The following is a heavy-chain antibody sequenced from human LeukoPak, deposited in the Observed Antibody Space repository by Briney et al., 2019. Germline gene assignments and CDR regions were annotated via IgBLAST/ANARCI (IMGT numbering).Heavy chain of an antibody. CDR3: ARGPTLT. V-gene: IGHV4-4*09. CDR2: IYKSGST. J-gene: IGHJ5*02. Sequence: SETLSLTCTLSGGSISTYYWSWIRQPPGKGLEWIGYIYKSGSTYYNPSLKSRVTISVDTSKNQFSLKLSSVTAADTAVYYCARGPTLTWGQGTLVTVSS. CDR1: GGSISTYY. D-gene: IGHD2/OR15-2a*01.